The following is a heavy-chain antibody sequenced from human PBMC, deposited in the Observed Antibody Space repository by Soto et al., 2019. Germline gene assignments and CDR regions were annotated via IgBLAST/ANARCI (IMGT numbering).Heavy chain of an antibody. Sequence: QALLVQSGAEVKKPGASVKVSCEASGYTFVAYYMFWVRQAPGHGLEWMGWINPKTGDTNNAQKFQGRAPMTWDTSISTTYMELSRVRSDDTALYYCARQLAYCGGDCYTDPIDYWGQGTPVTVSS. CDR1: GYTFVAYY. CDR2: INPKTGDT. V-gene: IGHV1-2*02. CDR3: ARQLAYCGGDCYTDPIDY. D-gene: IGHD2-21*02. J-gene: IGHJ4*02.